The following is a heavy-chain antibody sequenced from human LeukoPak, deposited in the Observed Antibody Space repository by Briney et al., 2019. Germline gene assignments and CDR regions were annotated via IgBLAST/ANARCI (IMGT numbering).Heavy chain of an antibody. Sequence: SETLSLTCTVCGGSISSYYWCWIRQPPGKGLEWIGYIYYSGSTNYNPSLKSRVTISVDTSKNQFSLKLSSVTAADTAVYYCARRVVRGVSYYFDYWGQGTLVTVSS. D-gene: IGHD3-10*01. CDR3: ARRVVRGVSYYFDY. CDR1: GGSISSYY. V-gene: IGHV4-59*08. J-gene: IGHJ4*02. CDR2: IYYSGST.